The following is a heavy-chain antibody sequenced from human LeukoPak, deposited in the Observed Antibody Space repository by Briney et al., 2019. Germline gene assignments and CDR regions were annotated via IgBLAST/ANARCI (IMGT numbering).Heavy chain of an antibody. D-gene: IGHD6-13*01. CDR2: ISYDGSNK. Sequence: PGGSLRLSCAASGFTSSSYAMHWVRQAPGKGLEWVAVISYDGSNKYYADSVKGRFTISRDNSKNTLYLQMNSLRAEDTAVYYCARGPDSAAAADFDYWGQGTLVTVSS. J-gene: IGHJ4*02. CDR1: GFTSSSYA. V-gene: IGHV3-30*04. CDR3: ARGPDSAAAADFDY.